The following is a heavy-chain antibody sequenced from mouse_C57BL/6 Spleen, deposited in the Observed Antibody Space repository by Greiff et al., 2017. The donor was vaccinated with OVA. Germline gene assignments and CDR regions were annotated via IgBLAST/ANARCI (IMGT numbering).Heavy chain of an antibody. CDR3: ARREALITTVVDDY. V-gene: IGHV1-81*01. J-gene: IGHJ2*01. CDR1: GYTFTSYG. Sequence: QVQLQQSGAELARPGASVKLSCKASGYTFTSYGISWVKQRTGQGLEWIGEIYPRSGNTYYNEKFKGKATLTADKSSSTAYMELRSLTSEDSAVYFCARREALITTVVDDYWGQGTTLTVSS. CDR2: IYPRSGNT. D-gene: IGHD1-1*01.